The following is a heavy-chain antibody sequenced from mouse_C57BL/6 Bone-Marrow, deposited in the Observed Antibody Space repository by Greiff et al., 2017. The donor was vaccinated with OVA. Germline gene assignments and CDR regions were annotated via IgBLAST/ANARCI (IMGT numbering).Heavy chain of an antibody. Sequence: VQGVESGPGLVQPSQSLSITCTVSGFSLTSYGVHWVRQSPGKGLEWLGVIWRGGSTDYNAAFMSRLSITKDNSKSQVFFKMNSLQADDTAIYYCAKTHLLWYYAMDYWGQGTSVTVSS. J-gene: IGHJ4*01. CDR2: IWRGGST. D-gene: IGHD2-10*01. V-gene: IGHV2-5*01. CDR3: AKTHLLWYYAMDY. CDR1: GFSLTSYG.